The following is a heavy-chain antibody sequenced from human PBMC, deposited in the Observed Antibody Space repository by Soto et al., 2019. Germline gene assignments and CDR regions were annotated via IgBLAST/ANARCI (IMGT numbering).Heavy chain of an antibody. V-gene: IGHV4-34*01. CDR3: ARGLFCIDY. CDR2: INHSGST. Sequence: SETLSLTXAVYGGSFSGYYWSWIRPPPGKGLEWIGEINHSGSTNYNPSLKSRVTISVDTSKNQFSLKLSSVTAADTDVYYCARGLFCIDYWGQGTLVTVSS. CDR1: GGSFSGYY. J-gene: IGHJ4*02. D-gene: IGHD2-21*01.